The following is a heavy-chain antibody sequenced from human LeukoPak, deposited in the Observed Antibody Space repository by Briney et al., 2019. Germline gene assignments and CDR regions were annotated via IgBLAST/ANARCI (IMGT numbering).Heavy chain of an antibody. D-gene: IGHD6-13*01. V-gene: IGHV4-59*01. J-gene: IGHJ4*02. CDR3: ARTGSWYYYFDY. CDR1: GGSISTYY. CDR2: IYHSGST. Sequence: SETLSLTCTVSGGSISTYYWTWIRQPPGKGLEWIGYIYHSGSTNYNLSLKSRVAISVDSSKKQFSLKLSSVTAADTAVYYCARTGSWYYYFDYWGQGTLVTVSS.